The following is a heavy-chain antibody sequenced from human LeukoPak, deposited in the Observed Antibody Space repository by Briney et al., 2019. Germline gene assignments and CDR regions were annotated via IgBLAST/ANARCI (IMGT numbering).Heavy chain of an antibody. CDR2: ISGSGGTT. CDR3: ATRSRYYFDY. J-gene: IGHJ4*02. D-gene: IGHD1-14*01. Sequence: PGGSLRLSCAASGFTFSSYAMSWVRQAPGKGLEWVSAISGSGGTTNYADSMKGRLTISRDNSKNTLYLQMNSLRAEDTAVYSCATRSRYYFDYWGQGTLVTVSS. CDR1: GFTFSSYA. V-gene: IGHV3-23*01.